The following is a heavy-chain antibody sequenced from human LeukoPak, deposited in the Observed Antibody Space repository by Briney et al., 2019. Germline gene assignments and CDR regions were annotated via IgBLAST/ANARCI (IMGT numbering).Heavy chain of an antibody. D-gene: IGHD5-18*01. V-gene: IGHV3-53*01. CDR1: GFTVSSNY. J-gene: IGHJ4*02. Sequence: GGSLRLSCAACGFTVSSNYMSWVRQAPGKGLEWVSVIYSGGSTSYADSVKGRFTISRDNSKNTLYLQMNSLRAEDTAVYYCARGGYSYGPFDYWGQGTLVTVSS. CDR3: ARGGYSYGPFDY. CDR2: IYSGGST.